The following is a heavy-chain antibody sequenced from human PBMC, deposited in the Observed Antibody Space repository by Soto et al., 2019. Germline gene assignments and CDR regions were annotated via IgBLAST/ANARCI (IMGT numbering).Heavy chain of an antibody. D-gene: IGHD4-17*01. J-gene: IGHJ4*02. CDR1: GGSISIGDYY. V-gene: IGHV4-30-4*01. CDR3: ARSREIRQVSFDY. Sequence: SETLSLTCTVSGGSISIGDYYWSWIRQPPGKGLEWIGYIYYSGSTYYNPSLKSRVTISVDTSKNQFSLKLSSVTAADTAVYYCARSREIRQVSFDYWGQGTLVTFSS. CDR2: IYYSGST.